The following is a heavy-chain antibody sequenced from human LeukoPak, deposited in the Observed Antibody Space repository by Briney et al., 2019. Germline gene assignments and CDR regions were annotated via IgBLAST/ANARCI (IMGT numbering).Heavy chain of an antibody. CDR2: ISGSGGST. D-gene: IGHD2-2*01. J-gene: IGHJ4*02. V-gene: IGHV3-23*01. Sequence: GGSLRLSCAASGFTFSSYGMSWVRQAPGKGLEWVSAISGSGGSTYYADSVKGRFTISRDNSKDTLYLQMNSLRAEDTAVYYCAKHVRYCSSTSCYDFDYWGQGTLVTVSS. CDR1: GFTFSSYG. CDR3: AKHVRYCSSTSCYDFDY.